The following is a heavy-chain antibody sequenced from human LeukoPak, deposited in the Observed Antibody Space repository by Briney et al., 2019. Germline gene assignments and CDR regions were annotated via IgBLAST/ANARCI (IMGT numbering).Heavy chain of an antibody. V-gene: IGHV6-1*01. CDR3: ARYYYYDTGGFDF. D-gene: IGHD3-22*01. CDR2: TYYRSEWYN. Sequence: SQTLSLTCAISGDSVSTNNAAWNWIRQSPSRGLEWLGRTYYRSEWYNDYAVSVKSRITIKPDTSKNQFSLQLNSATPEDTAVYYCARYYYYDTGGFDFWGQGTLVTVSS. CDR1: GDSVSTNNAA. J-gene: IGHJ4*02.